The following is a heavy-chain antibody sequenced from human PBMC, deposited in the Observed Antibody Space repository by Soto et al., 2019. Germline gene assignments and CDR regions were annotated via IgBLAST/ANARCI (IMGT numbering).Heavy chain of an antibody. D-gene: IGHD2-15*01. V-gene: IGHV3-23*04. CDR1: GFAFSNFH. J-gene: IGHJ6*02. CDR2: IRGAGNDI. CDR3: ATPFSDSWEARIEV. Sequence: EMQVVESGGGLVQPGGSLRLSCAASGFAFSNFHMNWVRQAPGKGLQWVATIRGAGNDIHYADSVEGRFIVTRDNSKKKLHLQMPGLREEETAIYYSATPFSDSWEARIEVCGQGPTVTGSS.